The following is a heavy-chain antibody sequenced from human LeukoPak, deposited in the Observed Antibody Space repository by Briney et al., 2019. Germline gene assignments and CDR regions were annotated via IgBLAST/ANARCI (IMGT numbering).Heavy chain of an antibody. Sequence: GASVKVSCKASGGTFSSYAISWVRQAPGQGLEWMGGIIPIFGTANCAQKFQGRVTITADESTSTAYMELSSLRSEDTAVYYCARAEEEAAAGTYYFDYWGQGTLVTVSS. V-gene: IGHV1-69*13. D-gene: IGHD6-13*01. J-gene: IGHJ4*02. CDR1: GGTFSSYA. CDR3: ARAEEEAAAGTYYFDY. CDR2: IIPIFGTA.